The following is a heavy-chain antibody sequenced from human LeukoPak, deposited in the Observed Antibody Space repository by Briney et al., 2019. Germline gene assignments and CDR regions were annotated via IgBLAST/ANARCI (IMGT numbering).Heavy chain of an antibody. CDR2: ISWNSGSI. D-gene: IGHD2-15*01. CDR1: GFTFDDYA. CDR3: ARESRSVVVVAASLSPIPQTHDNYYYMDV. V-gene: IGHV3-9*01. J-gene: IGHJ6*03. Sequence: GGSLRLSCAASGFTFDDYAMHWVRQAPGKGLEWVSGISWNSGSIGYADSVKGRFTISRDNAKNSLYLQMNRLRAEDTALYYCARESRSVVVVAASLSPIPQTHDNYYYMDVWGKGTTVTVSS.